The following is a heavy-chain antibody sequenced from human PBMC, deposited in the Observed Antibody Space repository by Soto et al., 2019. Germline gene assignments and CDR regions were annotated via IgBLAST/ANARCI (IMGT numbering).Heavy chain of an antibody. CDR2: INHSGST. Sequence: SETLSLTCAVYGGSFSGYYWSWIRQPPGKGLEWIGEINHSGSTNYNPSLKSRVTISVDTSKNQFSLKLSSLTAADTAVYYCARGRRSSGSYYSPRYYYYYYGMDVWGQGTTVTVSS. J-gene: IGHJ6*02. V-gene: IGHV4-34*01. D-gene: IGHD3-10*01. CDR1: GGSFSGYY. CDR3: ARGRRSSGSYYSPRYYYYYYGMDV.